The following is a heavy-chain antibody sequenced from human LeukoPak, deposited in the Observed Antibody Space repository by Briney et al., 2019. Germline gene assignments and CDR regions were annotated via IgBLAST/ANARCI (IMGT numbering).Heavy chain of an antibody. CDR3: ARGFYYYGSGSYFDY. CDR2: IIPIFGTA. J-gene: IGHJ4*02. Sequence: SVKVSCKASGGTFSSYAISWVRQAPGQGLEWMGGIIPIFGTANYAQKLQGRVTITADKSTSTAYMELSSLRSEDTAVYYCARGFYYYGSGSYFDYWGQGTLVTVPS. CDR1: GGTFSSYA. V-gene: IGHV1-69*06. D-gene: IGHD3-10*01.